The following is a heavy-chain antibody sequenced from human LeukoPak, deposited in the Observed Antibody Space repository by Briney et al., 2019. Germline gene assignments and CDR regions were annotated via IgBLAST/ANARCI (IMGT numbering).Heavy chain of an antibody. CDR1: GDSISSSRFN. J-gene: IGHJ3*02. CDR3: VESIPPRAFDI. V-gene: IGHV4-39*01. D-gene: IGHD3-3*01. Sequence: SETLSLTCTVSGDSISSSRFNWGWIRQTPGKGLEWIGTIHYSGSTYYNPSLKSRVTISVDTSKNQFSLKLSSVSAADTAVYYCVESIPPRAFDIWGQGTMVTVSS. CDR2: IHYSGST.